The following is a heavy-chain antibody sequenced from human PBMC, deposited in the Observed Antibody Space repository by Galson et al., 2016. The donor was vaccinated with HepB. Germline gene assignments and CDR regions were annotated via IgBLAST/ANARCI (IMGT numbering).Heavy chain of an antibody. Sequence: SVKVSCKASGYIFTSQYIHWVRQAPGQGLEWMGRINPSDGSTIHAQNFQGRVTLTRDTSTSTVYMELSSRRFEDTAVYYCARGLLGGNTGQLDYWGQGTLVTVSS. CDR2: INPSDGST. J-gene: IGHJ4*02. CDR3: ARGLLGGNTGQLDY. D-gene: IGHD1-26*01. CDR1: GYIFTSQY. V-gene: IGHV1-46*01.